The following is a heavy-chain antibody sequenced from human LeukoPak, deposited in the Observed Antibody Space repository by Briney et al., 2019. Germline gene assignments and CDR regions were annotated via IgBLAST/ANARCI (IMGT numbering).Heavy chain of an antibody. D-gene: IGHD1-1*01. CDR2: IIPIFATP. Sequence: GASVKVSCKASGGTFSNYAISWVRQAPGQGLEWMGGIIPIFATPNYAQKFQGRVTITADESTSTAYMELSNLRSEDTAVYYCARDPGAREAFDIWGQGTMVTVSS. CDR3: ARDPGAREAFDI. J-gene: IGHJ3*02. V-gene: IGHV1-69*13. CDR1: GGTFSNYA.